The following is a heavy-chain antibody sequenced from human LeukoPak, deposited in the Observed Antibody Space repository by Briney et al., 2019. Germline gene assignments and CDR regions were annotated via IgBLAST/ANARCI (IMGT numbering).Heavy chain of an antibody. J-gene: IGHJ4*02. V-gene: IGHV3-21*01. CDR1: GFIFSDNT. Sequence: GGSLRLSCAASGFIFSDNTMNWVRQAPGKGLEWVSSIGRTGIDIYYAESVKGRFTISRDNAKNSLYLQMNSLRAEDTAVYYCARIGAGSSRDYWGQGTLVTVPS. CDR2: IGRTGIDI. CDR3: ARIGAGSSRDY. D-gene: IGHD6-13*01.